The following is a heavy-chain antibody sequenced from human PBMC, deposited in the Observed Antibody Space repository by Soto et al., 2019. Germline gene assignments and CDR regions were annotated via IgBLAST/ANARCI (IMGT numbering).Heavy chain of an antibody. CDR2: ISPAGATT. V-gene: IGHV3-23*01. CDR1: GFIFDSSA. CDR3: AAGLMLRARFDY. J-gene: IGHJ4*02. D-gene: IGHD3-10*01. Sequence: GSLRLSCAASGFIFDSSAMSWVRQAPGKGLEWVSAISPAGATTYYADSVKGRFTISRDNSKNTLYLQMHGLRVEDTGVYFCAAGLMLRARFDYWGQGSPVTVSS.